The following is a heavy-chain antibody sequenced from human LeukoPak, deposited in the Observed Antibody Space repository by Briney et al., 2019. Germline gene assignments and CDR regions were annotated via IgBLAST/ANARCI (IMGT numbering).Heavy chain of an antibody. CDR3: ATGIAAAGTGWFDP. CDR1: GGSISSSSYY. J-gene: IGHJ5*02. D-gene: IGHD6-13*01. V-gene: IGHV4-39*07. Sequence: PSETLSLTCTVSGGSISSSSYYWGWIRQPPGKGLEWIGSIYYSGSTYYNPSLKSRVTISVDTSKNQFSLKLSSVTAADTAVYYCATGIAAAGTGWFDPWGQGTLVTVSS. CDR2: IYYSGST.